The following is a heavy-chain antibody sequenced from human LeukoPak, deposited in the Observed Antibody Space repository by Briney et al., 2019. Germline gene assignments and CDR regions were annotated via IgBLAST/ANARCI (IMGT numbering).Heavy chain of an antibody. Sequence: ASVKVSCKASGYTFTSYDINWVRQATGQGLEWMGWMNPNSGNTGYAQKFQGRVTMTRNTSISTAYMELSSLRSEDTAVYYCARVRYYDFWSGYYSGEYADYWGQGTLVTVSS. CDR3: ARVRYYDFWSGYYSGEYADY. J-gene: IGHJ4*02. D-gene: IGHD3-3*01. V-gene: IGHV1-8*01. CDR2: MNPNSGNT. CDR1: GYTFTSYD.